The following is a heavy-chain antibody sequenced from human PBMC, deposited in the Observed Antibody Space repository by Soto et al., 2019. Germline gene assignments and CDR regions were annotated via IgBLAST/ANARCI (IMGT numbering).Heavy chain of an antibody. CDR3: ARSTQYYDYVWGSYRYNWFDP. D-gene: IGHD3-16*02. J-gene: IGHJ5*02. V-gene: IGHV2-70*01. CDR2: IDWDDDK. CDR1: GFSLNTNGMC. Sequence: TQTLTMTCTFAGFSLNTNGMCVSWIRQPPGKALEWLALIDWDDDKYYSTSLKTRLTISKDTSKNQVVLTMTNMDPVDTATYYCARSTQYYDYVWGSYRYNWFDPWGQGTLVTVSS.